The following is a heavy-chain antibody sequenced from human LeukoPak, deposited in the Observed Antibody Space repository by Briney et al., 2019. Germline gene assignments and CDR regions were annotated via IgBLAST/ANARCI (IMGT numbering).Heavy chain of an antibody. J-gene: IGHJ4*02. V-gene: IGHV1-2*04. CDR2: INPNSGGT. Sequence: ASVKVSCKASGYTFTGYYMHWVRQAPGQGLEWMGWINPNSGGTNYAQKFQGWVTMTRDTSISTAYMELSRLRSDDTAVYYCATHSSSRVTPVDYWGQGTLVTVSS. D-gene: IGHD6-6*01. CDR1: GYTFTGYY. CDR3: ATHSSSRVTPVDY.